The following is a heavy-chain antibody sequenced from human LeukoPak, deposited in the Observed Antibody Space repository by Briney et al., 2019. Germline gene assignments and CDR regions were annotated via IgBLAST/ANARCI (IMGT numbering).Heavy chain of an antibody. CDR3: ARSTKITMVRGGSFDY. Sequence: SETLSLTCAVYGGSFSGYYWSWIRQPPGKGLEWIGEINHSGGTNYNPSLKSRVTISVDTSKNQFSLKLSSVTAADTAVYYCARSTKITMVRGGSFDYWGQGTLVTVSS. V-gene: IGHV4-34*01. CDR2: INHSGGT. CDR1: GGSFSGYY. D-gene: IGHD3-10*01. J-gene: IGHJ4*02.